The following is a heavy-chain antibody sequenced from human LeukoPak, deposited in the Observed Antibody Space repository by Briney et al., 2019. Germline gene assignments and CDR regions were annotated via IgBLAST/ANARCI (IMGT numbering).Heavy chain of an antibody. CDR2: ISGSGGRT. CDR1: GFTFSGCA. CDR3: TTVDYGDLTPAASSDY. J-gene: IGHJ4*02. Sequence: GGSLRLSCAASGFTFSGCAVSWVRQAPGKGLEWVSDISGSGGRTYYADSVKGRFTISRDNSKNTLYLQMNSLKTEDTAVYYCTTVDYGDLTPAASSDYWGQGTLVTVSS. V-gene: IGHV3-23*01. D-gene: IGHD4-17*01.